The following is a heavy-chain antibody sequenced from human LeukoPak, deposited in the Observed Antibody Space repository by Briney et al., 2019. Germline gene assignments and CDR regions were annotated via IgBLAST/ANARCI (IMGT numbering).Heavy chain of an antibody. CDR2: IIPILGIA. J-gene: IGHJ4*02. CDR1: GGTFSSYA. D-gene: IGHD6-19*01. V-gene: IGHV1-69*04. Sequence: SVKVSCKASGGTFSSYAISWVRQAPGQGLEWMGRIIPILGIANYAQKFQGRVTITADKSTSTAYMELSSLRSDDTAVYYCVRGAVAGTNLFDCWGQGTLVTVSS. CDR3: VRGAVAGTNLFDC.